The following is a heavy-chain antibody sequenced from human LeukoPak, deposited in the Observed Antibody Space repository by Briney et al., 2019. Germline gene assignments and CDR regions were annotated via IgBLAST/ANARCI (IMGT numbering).Heavy chain of an antibody. J-gene: IGHJ4*02. CDR2: ISGSGGST. D-gene: IGHD6-13*01. CDR3: ARMGSSWYSNY. V-gene: IGHV3-23*01. Sequence: GGSLRLSCAASGFTFSSYSMNWVRQAPGKGLEWVSAISGSGGSTYYADSVKGRFTISRDNSKNTLYLQMNSLRAEDTAVYYCARMGSSWYSNYWGQGTLVTVSS. CDR1: GFTFSSYS.